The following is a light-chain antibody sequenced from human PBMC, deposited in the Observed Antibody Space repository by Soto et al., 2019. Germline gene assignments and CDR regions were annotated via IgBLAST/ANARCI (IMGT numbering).Light chain of an antibody. CDR3: QAWDSNTDYV. Sequence: SYELTQPPSVSVSPGQTASITCSGDKLGDKYACWYQQKPGQSPVLVIYQDTKRPSGIPERFSGSNSGNTATLTISGTQAMDEADYYCQAWDSNTDYVFGTGTKLTVL. V-gene: IGLV3-1*01. CDR2: QDT. CDR1: KLGDKY. J-gene: IGLJ1*01.